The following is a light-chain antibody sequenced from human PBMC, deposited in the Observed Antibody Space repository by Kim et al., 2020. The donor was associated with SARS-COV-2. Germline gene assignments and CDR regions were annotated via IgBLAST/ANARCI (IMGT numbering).Light chain of an antibody. CDR3: QQANSFPIT. V-gene: IGKV1-12*01. CDR2: AAS. J-gene: IGKJ5*01. CDR1: QGISSW. Sequence: ASVGDRVTFTCRARQGISSWLAWYQQKPGKAPKLLIYAASSLQSGIPSRFSVSGSGTDFTLTISSLQPEDFATFYCQQANSFPITFGQGTRLEIK.